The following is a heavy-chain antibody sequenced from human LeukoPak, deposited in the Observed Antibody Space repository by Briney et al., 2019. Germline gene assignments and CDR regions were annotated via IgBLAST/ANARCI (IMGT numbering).Heavy chain of an antibody. V-gene: IGHV4-59*01. CDR1: GGSISSYY. D-gene: IGHD6-13*01. CDR2: IYYSGST. Sequence: SETLSLTCTVSGGSISSYYWSWIRQPPGKGLEWIGYIYYSGSTNYNPSLKSRVTISGDTSKNQLSLKLSSVHAAETAVYCCARVHGSSWYVRSSPYAFDIWGQGTMVTVSS. CDR3: ARVHGSSWYVRSSPYAFDI. J-gene: IGHJ3*02.